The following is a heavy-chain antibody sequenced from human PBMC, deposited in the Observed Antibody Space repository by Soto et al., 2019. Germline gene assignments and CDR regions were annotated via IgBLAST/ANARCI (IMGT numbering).Heavy chain of an antibody. J-gene: IGHJ6*02. V-gene: IGHV4-59*01. CDR2: IYYSGST. D-gene: IGHD6-19*01. CDR1: GGSISSYY. CDR3: ARCGSGWYNYYYGMDV. Sequence: QVQLQESGPGLVKPSETLSLTCTVSGGSISSYYWSWIRQPPGKGLEWIGYIYYSGSTNYNPSLQSRVTISVDTSQNQFSLKLSSVTAADTAVYYCARCGSGWYNYYYGMDVWGQGTTVTVSS.